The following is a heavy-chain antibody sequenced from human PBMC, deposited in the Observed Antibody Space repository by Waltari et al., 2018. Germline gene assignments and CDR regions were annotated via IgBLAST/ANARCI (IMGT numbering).Heavy chain of an antibody. CDR2: TSFDGGNK. D-gene: IGHD6-13*01. CDR1: ELTLSSSA. V-gene: IGHV3-30*01. CDR3: VSSAAGTRLSDAFNI. Sequence: QVHLVESGGGVVQPGRSLSLSCATYELTLSSSAMHWVRQAPGQGLGWVALTSFDGGNKFYADSVKGRFTISRDNSKNTLYLEMNSLRAEDTAIYYCVSSAAGTRLSDAFNIWGQGTMVT. J-gene: IGHJ3*02.